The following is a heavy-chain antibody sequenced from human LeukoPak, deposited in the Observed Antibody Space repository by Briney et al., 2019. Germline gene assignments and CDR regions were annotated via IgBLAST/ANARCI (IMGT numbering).Heavy chain of an antibody. CDR1: GYSFTSYW. V-gene: IGHV5-51*01. Sequence: GESLKISCQGSGYSFTSYWIGWVRQMPGKGLDWMGIIYPGDSDTRYNPSFQGQVTISADKSTSTAYLQWRSLKASDIAMYYCASRAVAEPYWNDYWGQGTLVTVSS. D-gene: IGHD6-19*01. CDR2: IYPGDSDT. CDR3: ASRAVAEPYWNDY. J-gene: IGHJ4*02.